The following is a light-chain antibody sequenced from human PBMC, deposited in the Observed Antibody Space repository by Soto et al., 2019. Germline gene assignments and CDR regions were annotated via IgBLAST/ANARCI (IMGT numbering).Light chain of an antibody. V-gene: IGKV3-20*01. CDR2: GAS. CDR3: QQYDSSRT. J-gene: IGKJ1*01. Sequence: EIVLTHSPGTLSLSPGERVTLSCRASQSVDSRFLAWYQQKPGQAPRLLVYGASIRATGIPDRFSGSGSGTDFTLSIRRLEPEDFAVYYCQQYDSSRTFGKGTKVE. CDR1: QSVDSRF.